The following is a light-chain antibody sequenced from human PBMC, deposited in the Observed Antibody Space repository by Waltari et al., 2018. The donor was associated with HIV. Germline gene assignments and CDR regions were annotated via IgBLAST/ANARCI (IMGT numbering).Light chain of an antibody. CDR1: QSIYNW. Sequence: DVQMTQSPSTLSASVGDRVTITCRASQSIYNWLAWYQQKPGKAPKLLIYRTSYLESGAPSRFGGSGSGTEFTLTISSLQPDDFATYYCQQYYSYRSFGQGTKLEIK. CDR2: RTS. V-gene: IGKV1-5*03. CDR3: QQYYSYRS. J-gene: IGKJ1*01.